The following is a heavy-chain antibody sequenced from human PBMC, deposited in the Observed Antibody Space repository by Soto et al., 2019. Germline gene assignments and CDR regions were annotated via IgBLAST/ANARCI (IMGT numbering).Heavy chain of an antibody. J-gene: IGHJ5*02. D-gene: IGHD6-19*01. Sequence: LSLTCNMSGDSYSISTYSWSWIRQPPGKALQWIGFIYQSGVTSYNPSLASRVSISLDRSNNQCSLKLKSVTAADTAVYFCAGMPYTSGLRFDPWGPGTLVTV. CDR1: GDSYSISTYS. CDR3: AGMPYTSGLRFDP. V-gene: IGHV4-30-2*01. CDR2: IYQSGVT.